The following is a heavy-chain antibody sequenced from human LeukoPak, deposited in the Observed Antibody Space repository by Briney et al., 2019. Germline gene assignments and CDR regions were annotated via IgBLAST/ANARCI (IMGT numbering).Heavy chain of an antibody. CDR3: ARHRAPKYYFDY. V-gene: IGHV4-59*08. CDR2: IYYSGST. Sequence: PSETLSLTCTVSGGSISSYYWSWIRQPPGKGLEWIGYIYYSGSTNYNPSLKSRVTISVDTSKNQFSLKLSSVTAADTAVYYCARHRAPKYYFDYWGQGTLVTVSS. J-gene: IGHJ4*02. CDR1: GGSISSYY.